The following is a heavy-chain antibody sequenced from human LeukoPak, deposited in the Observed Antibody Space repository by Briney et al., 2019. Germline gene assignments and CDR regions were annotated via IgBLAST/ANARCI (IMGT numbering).Heavy chain of an antibody. CDR1: GFTFSSYS. J-gene: IGHJ6*02. Sequence: PGGSLRLSCAASGFTFSSYSMNWVRQAPGKGLEWVSSISSSSSYIYYADSVEGRFTISRDNSENRLYLQINSLRAGDTAVYYCTRGHGGMDVWGQGTTVTVSS. CDR3: TRGHGGMDV. CDR2: ISSSSSYI. V-gene: IGHV3-21*01.